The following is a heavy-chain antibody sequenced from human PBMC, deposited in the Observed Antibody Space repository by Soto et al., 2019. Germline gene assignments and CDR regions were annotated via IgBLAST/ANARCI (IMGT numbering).Heavy chain of an antibody. CDR3: AREYYDFWSGLSPPMYYGMDV. CDR2: ISSSSSYI. D-gene: IGHD3-3*01. J-gene: IGHJ6*02. CDR1: GFTFSSYS. V-gene: IGHV3-21*01. Sequence: RLSCAASGFTFSSYSMNWVRQAPGKGLEWVSSISSSSSYIYYADSVKGRFTISRDNAKNSLYLQMNSLRAEDTAVYYCAREYYDFWSGLSPPMYYGMDVWGQGTTVTVSS.